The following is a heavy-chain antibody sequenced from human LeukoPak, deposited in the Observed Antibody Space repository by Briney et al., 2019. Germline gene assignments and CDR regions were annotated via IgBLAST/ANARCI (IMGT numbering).Heavy chain of an antibody. V-gene: IGHV3-7*01. CDR2: IKQDGSEK. Sequence: GGPLRLSCAASGFTFSSYWMSWVRQAPGKGLEWVANIKQDGSEKYYVDSVKGRFTISRDNAKNSLYLQMNSLRAEDTAVYYCARDFEFYYDSSGYPGYWGQGTLVTVSS. D-gene: IGHD3-22*01. J-gene: IGHJ4*02. CDR1: GFTFSSYW. CDR3: ARDFEFYYDSSGYPGY.